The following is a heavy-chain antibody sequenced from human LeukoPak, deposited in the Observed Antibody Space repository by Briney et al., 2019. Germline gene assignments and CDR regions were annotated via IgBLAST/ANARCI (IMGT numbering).Heavy chain of an antibody. CDR3: ASPTKQWLGHYFDS. CDR2: IYYSGTT. CDR1: GGSLSSISHY. V-gene: IGHV4-39*01. J-gene: IGHJ4*02. D-gene: IGHD6-19*01. Sequence: SETLSLTCTVSGGSLSSISHYWAWIRQPPGKGLEWIGSIYYSGTTYYNPSLKSRVTMSVDTSKNQFSLKVISLTAADTAVYYCASPTKQWLGHYFDSWGQGTLVTVSS.